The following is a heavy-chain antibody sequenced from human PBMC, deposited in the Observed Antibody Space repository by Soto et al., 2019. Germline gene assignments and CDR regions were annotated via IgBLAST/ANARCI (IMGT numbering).Heavy chain of an antibody. CDR3: ARISPGGYYDSSGYYYY. V-gene: IGHV1-18*04. J-gene: IGHJ4*02. Sequence: ASVKVSCKASGYTFTSYGISWVRRAPGQGLEWMGWISAYNGNTNYAQKLQGRVTMTTDTSTSTAYMELRSLRSDDTAVYYCARISPGGYYDSSGYYYYWGQGTLVTVSS. CDR1: GYTFTSYG. D-gene: IGHD3-22*01. CDR2: ISAYNGNT.